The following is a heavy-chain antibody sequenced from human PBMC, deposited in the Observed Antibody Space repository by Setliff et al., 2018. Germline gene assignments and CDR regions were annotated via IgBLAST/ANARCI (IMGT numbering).Heavy chain of an antibody. CDR1: GFSFSDAW. V-gene: IGHV3-15*07. Sequence: GGSLRLSCTASGFSFSDAWMNWVRLVPGKGLEWVGRIKRRSDGATIDYAAPMKGRFTISREDSEDTLYLQMNSLRSEDTAVYFCARVYCRHSCLVESYMDVWGTGTTVTVSS. CDR2: IKRRSDGATI. J-gene: IGHJ6*03. D-gene: IGHD1-26*01. CDR3: ARVYCRHSCLVESYMDV.